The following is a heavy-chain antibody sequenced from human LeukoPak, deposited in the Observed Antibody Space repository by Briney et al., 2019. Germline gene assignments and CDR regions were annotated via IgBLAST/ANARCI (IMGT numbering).Heavy chain of an antibody. V-gene: IGHV2-5*01. J-gene: IGHJ3*01. CDR1: GFSLSATGVS. CDR3: AHRLSPIFGVVIGTAGSFDV. D-gene: IGHD3-3*01. CDR2: ISWNDDK. Sequence: SGPTLVNPTQTLTLTCIFSGFSLSATGVSVGWIRQPPGKALEWLALISWNDDKQYSPSLMSRLTITKDTSKNQVVLTMTNMDPVDTATYYCAHRLSPIFGVVIGTAGSFDVWGLGTMVTVSS.